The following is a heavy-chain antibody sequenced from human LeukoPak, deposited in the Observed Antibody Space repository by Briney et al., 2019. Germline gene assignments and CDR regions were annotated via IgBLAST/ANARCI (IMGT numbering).Heavy chain of an antibody. CDR2: TYASGRT. V-gene: IGHV4-59*01. CDR1: GGSISSYY. Sequence: SETLSLTCTVSGGSISSYYWSWIRQPPGKGLEWIGYTYASGRTNYNPYLKSRVSISIDTSKTHFSLRLTSVTAADTAVYYCARDSGDFSYFDSWGQGTLVAVSS. D-gene: IGHD3-10*01. CDR3: ARDSGDFSYFDS. J-gene: IGHJ4*02.